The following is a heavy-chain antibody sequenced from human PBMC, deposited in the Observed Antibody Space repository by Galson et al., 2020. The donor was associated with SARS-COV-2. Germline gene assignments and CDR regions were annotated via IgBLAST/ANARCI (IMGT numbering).Heavy chain of an antibody. Sequence: SETLSLTCTVSGGSVSSSSYFWGWIRQPPGKRLEWIESVYYGGSTYYNPSLKSRVTISVDPSNNQFSLKLRSVTAADTAVYYCASGPSGYFGATNTFNIWGQGTMVTGSS. CDR2: VYYGGST. D-gene: IGHD3-22*01. CDR3: ASGPSGYFGATNTFNI. CDR1: GGSVSSSSYF. J-gene: IGHJ3*02. V-gene: IGHV4-39*01.